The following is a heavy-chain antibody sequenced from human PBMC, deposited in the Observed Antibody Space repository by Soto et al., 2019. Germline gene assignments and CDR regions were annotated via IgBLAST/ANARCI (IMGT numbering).Heavy chain of an antibody. Sequence: GGSLRLSCAASGLTVSSNYMSWVRQAPGKGLEWVSLIYSGVRTDYADSVKGRFTISTDNSKDTLYLQMNSLRTEDTAVYYCARAVAGNVGTTNYYYYMDVWGKGTTVTVSS. CDR3: ARAVAGNVGTTNYYYYMDV. V-gene: IGHV3-53*05. CDR2: IYSGVRT. D-gene: IGHD6-19*01. CDR1: GLTVSSNY. J-gene: IGHJ6*03.